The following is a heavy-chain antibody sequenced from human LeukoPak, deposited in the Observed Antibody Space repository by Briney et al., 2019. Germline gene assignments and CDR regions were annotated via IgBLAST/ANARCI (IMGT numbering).Heavy chain of an antibody. J-gene: IGHJ4*02. CDR1: GGPFSGYY. Sequence: SETLSLTCAVYGGPFSGYYWSWIRQPPGKGLEWIGEINHSGSTNYNPSLKSRVTISVDTSKSQFSLKLSSVTAADTAVYYCAARDVLTGLHDYWGQGTLVTVSS. V-gene: IGHV4-34*01. CDR2: INHSGST. D-gene: IGHD3-9*01. CDR3: AARDVLTGLHDY.